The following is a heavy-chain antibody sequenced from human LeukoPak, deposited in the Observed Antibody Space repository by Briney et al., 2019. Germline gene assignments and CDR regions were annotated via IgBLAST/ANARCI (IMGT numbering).Heavy chain of an antibody. J-gene: IGHJ4*02. CDR2: IIPILGIA. CDR1: GGTFSSYA. Sequence: GSSVKVSCKASGGTFSSYAISWVRQAPGQGLEWMGRIIPILGIANYAQKFQGRVTLTADTSTATAYMELRGLRSDDTAVYYCQRVTIFGVVIDFDYWGQGTLVAVSS. CDR3: QRVTIFGVVIDFDY. D-gene: IGHD3-3*01. V-gene: IGHV1-69*04.